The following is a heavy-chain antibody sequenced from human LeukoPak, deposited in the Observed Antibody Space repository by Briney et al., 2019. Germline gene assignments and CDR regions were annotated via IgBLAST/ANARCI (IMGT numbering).Heavy chain of an antibody. CDR1: GYTFTGYY. CDR2: INPNSGGT. D-gene: IGHD6-19*01. CDR3: ARDLIAVAGSDAFDI. Sequence: ASVKVSCKASGYTFTGYYMHWVRQAPGQGLEWMGWINPNSGGTNYAQKFQGRVTMTRDTSISTAYMELSRLRSDDTAVYYCARDLIAVAGSDAFDIWGQGTMVTVSS. V-gene: IGHV1-2*02. J-gene: IGHJ3*02.